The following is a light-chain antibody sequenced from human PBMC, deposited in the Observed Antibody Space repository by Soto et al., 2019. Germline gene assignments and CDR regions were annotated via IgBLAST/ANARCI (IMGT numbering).Light chain of an antibody. Sequence: IQMTQSPSSLSASVGDRVTITCQASQSLSSRLTWYQQKPGEAPKLLIYETSSLHSGVPSRFSGSGSETDFTLTINSLQPEDFATYYCQQSFSPPYTFGQGTKLEIK. J-gene: IGKJ2*01. CDR3: QQSFSPPYT. V-gene: IGKV1-39*01. CDR2: ETS. CDR1: QSLSSR.